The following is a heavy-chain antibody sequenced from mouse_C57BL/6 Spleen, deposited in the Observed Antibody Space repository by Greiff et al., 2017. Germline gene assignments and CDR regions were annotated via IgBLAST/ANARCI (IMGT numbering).Heavy chain of an antibody. CDR1: GYTFTRYW. CDR2: IDPSDSET. J-gene: IGHJ2*01. Sequence: QVQLQQPGAELVRPGSSVKLSCKASGYTFTRYWMHWVKQRPIQGLEWIGNIDPSDSETPYNQKFKDKATLTVDKSSSTAYMQLSSLTSEDSAVYYCARSSLTTVVENYIDYWGQGTTLTVSS. V-gene: IGHV1-52*01. D-gene: IGHD1-1*01. CDR3: ARSSLTTVVENYIDY.